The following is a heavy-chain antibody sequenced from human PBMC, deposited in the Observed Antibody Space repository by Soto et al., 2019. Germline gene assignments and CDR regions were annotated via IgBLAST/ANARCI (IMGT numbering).Heavy chain of an antibody. CDR3: AKALGTYSSSGLDDC. Sequence: EVQLLESGGDLVQPGGFLRVSCAASGFTFQNYAMSWVRQAPGQGLEWVSSISNGGETTYYADSVKGRFTISRDNSKSTLYLQMSSLRAEDTALYYCAKALGTYSSSGLDDCWGQGTLVTVSS. J-gene: IGHJ4*02. CDR1: GFTFQNYA. V-gene: IGHV3-23*01. CDR2: ISNGGETT. D-gene: IGHD6-6*01.